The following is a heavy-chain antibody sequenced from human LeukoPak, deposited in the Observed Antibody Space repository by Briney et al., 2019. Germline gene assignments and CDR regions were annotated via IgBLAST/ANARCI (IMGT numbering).Heavy chain of an antibody. J-gene: IGHJ6*03. Sequence: SETLSLTCTVSGGSISSSSYYWGWIRQPAGKGLEWIGRIYTSGSTNYNPSLKSRVTMSEDTSKNQFSLKLSSVTAADTAVYYCARDLPGRIVVVPAAVYYMDVWGKGTTVTVSS. CDR3: ARDLPGRIVVVPAAVYYMDV. V-gene: IGHV4-61*02. D-gene: IGHD2-2*01. CDR2: IYTSGST. CDR1: GGSISSSSYY.